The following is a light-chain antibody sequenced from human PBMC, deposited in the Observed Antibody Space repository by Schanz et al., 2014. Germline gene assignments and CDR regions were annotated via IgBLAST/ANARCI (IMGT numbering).Light chain of an antibody. Sequence: QSALTQPRSVSGSPGQSVTISCTGTSSDVGGYNYVSWYQQHPGKAPKLMIYDVSKRPSGVPDRFSGSKSGNTASLTISGLQAEDEADYYCCSYADPVVFGGGTKLTVL. CDR3: CSYADPVV. CDR1: SSDVGGYNY. CDR2: DVS. V-gene: IGLV2-11*01. J-gene: IGLJ2*01.